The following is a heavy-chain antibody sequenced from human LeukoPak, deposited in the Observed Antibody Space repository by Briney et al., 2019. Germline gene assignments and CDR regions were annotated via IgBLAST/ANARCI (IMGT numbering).Heavy chain of an antibody. Sequence: GGSLRLSCAASGFTFSTYAMTWVRQAPGKGLEWVSTINYSGDSTYYADSVKGRFTFSRDNSKNTLYLQMNSLRAEDTAVYYCAKSVPGFLLNYFDYWGQGTLVTVSS. CDR1: GFTFSTYA. V-gene: IGHV3-23*01. CDR2: INYSGDST. J-gene: IGHJ4*02. D-gene: IGHD2/OR15-2a*01. CDR3: AKSVPGFLLNYFDY.